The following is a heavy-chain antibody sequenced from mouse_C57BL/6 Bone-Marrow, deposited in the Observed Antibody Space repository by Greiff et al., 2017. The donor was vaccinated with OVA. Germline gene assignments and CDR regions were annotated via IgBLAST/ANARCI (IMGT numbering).Heavy chain of an antibody. CDR2: IYPSDSET. CDR1: GYTFTSYW. Sequence: QVQLQQPGAELVRPGSSVKLSCKASGYTFTSYWMDWVKQRPGQGLEWIGNIYPSDSETHYNQKFKDKATLTVDKSSSTAYMQLSSLTSEYSAVYYCARGTWYFDYWGQGTTLTVSA. D-gene: IGHD3-3*01. CDR3: ARGTWYFDY. J-gene: IGHJ2*01. V-gene: IGHV1-61*01.